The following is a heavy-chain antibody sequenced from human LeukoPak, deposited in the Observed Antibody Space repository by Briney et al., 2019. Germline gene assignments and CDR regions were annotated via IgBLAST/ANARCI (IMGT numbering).Heavy chain of an antibody. CDR2: IDPSDSYT. J-gene: IGHJ6*04. D-gene: IGHD2-2*03. V-gene: IGHV5-10-1*01. Sequence: GESLKISCKGSGYSFTSYWISWVRQMPGKGPEWMGRIDPSDSYTNYSPSFQGHVTISADKSISTAYLQWSSLKASDTAMYYCARLDIVVVPAASSSMDVWGKGTTVTVSS. CDR3: ARLDIVVVPAASSSMDV. CDR1: GYSFTSYW.